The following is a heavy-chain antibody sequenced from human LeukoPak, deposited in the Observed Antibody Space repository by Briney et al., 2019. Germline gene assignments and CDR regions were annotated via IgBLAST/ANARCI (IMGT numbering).Heavy chain of an antibody. CDR3: ARGGSSSWLYYYYYMDV. V-gene: IGHV4-59*01. Sequence: PSETLSLTCTVSGGSISNKYWSWIRQPPGKGLEWIGYIYYSGSTNYNPSLKSRVTILVDTSKNQFSLKLSSVTAADTAVYYCARGGSSSWLYYYYYMDVWGKGTTVTVSS. D-gene: IGHD6-13*01. CDR1: GGSISNKY. CDR2: IYYSGST. J-gene: IGHJ6*03.